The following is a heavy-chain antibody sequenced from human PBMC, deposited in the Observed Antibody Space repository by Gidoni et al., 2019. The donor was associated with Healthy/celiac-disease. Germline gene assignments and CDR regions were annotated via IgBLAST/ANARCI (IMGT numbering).Heavy chain of an antibody. CDR1: GYTFTGYY. Sequence: QVQLVQSGAEVKKPGASVKVSCKASGYTFTGYYMHWVRQAPGQGLEWMGWIHPNSGGTNYAQKFQGRVTMTRDTSISTAYMELSRLRSDDTAVYYCARDPYCSSTSCYPVFDYWGQGTLVTVSS. V-gene: IGHV1-2*02. CDR2: IHPNSGGT. CDR3: ARDPYCSSTSCYPVFDY. J-gene: IGHJ4*02. D-gene: IGHD2-2*01.